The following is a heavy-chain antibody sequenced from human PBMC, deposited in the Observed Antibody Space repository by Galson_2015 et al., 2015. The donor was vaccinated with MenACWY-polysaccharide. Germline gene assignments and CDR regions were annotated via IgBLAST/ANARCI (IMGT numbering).Heavy chain of an antibody. J-gene: IGHJ4*02. CDR3: ASSSSGWYSPTFDY. V-gene: IGHV4-39*07. D-gene: IGHD6-19*01. Sequence: YFNPSLKSRVTISVDTSKNQFSLKLSSVTAADTAVYYCASSSSGWYSPTFDYWGQGTLVTVSS.